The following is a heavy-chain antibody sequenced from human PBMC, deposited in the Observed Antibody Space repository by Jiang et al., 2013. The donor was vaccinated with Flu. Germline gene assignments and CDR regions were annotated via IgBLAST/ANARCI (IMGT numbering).Heavy chain of an antibody. CDR2: INHSGST. V-gene: IGHV4-34*01. CDR3: ARGRFWSGFPFDY. J-gene: IGHJ4*02. Sequence: LSLTCAVYGGSFSGYYWSWIRQPPGKGLEWIGEINHSGSTNYNPSLKSRVTISVDTSKNQFSLKLSSVTAADTAVYYCARGRFWSGFPFDYWGQGTLVTVSS. CDR1: GGSFSGYY. D-gene: IGHD3-3*01.